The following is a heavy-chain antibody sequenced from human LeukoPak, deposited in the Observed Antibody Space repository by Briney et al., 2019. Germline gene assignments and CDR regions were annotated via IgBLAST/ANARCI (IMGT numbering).Heavy chain of an antibody. J-gene: IGHJ6*02. CDR1: GGTFMSYA. Sequence: SVKVSCKASGGTFMSYAFTWVRQAPGQGLEWMGGIIPVLGIANYAQKFQGRVTITADESTSTAYMELSSLISEDTAVYYCAAPQSRISSYYYVMDVWGQGTTVTVSS. D-gene: IGHD2-15*01. V-gene: IGHV1-69*10. CDR3: AAPQSRISSYYYVMDV. CDR2: IIPVLGIA.